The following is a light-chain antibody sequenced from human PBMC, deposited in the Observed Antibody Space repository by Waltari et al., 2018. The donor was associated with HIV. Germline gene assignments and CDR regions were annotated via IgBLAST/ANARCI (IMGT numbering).Light chain of an antibody. V-gene: IGLV2-8*01. J-gene: IGLJ2*01. CDR2: EVT. CDR1: TSAVGGYTY. CDR3: SSYAGSNNLV. Sequence: QSALTQPPSASGTPGQSVTISCTGTTSAVGGYTYVSWYHHHPGKAPKLMIYEVTERPFGVPYRFSDSKHGNTASLTVSGLQAEYVADYDCSSYAGSNNLVFGGGTKLTVL.